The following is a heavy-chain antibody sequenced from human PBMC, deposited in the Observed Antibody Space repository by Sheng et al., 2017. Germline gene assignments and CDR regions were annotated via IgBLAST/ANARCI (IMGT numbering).Heavy chain of an antibody. CDR1: GGSFSGYY. D-gene: IGHD3-22*01. Sequence: QVQLQQWGAGLLKPSETLSLTCAVYGGSFSGYYWSWIRQPPGKGLEWIGEINHSGSTNYNPSLKSRVTISVDTSKNQFSLKLSSVTAADTAVYYCARPPTPYYYDSSGYGYWGQGTLVHRLL. J-gene: IGHJ4*02. CDR2: INHSGST. V-gene: IGHV4-34*01. CDR3: ARPPTPYYYDSSGYGY.